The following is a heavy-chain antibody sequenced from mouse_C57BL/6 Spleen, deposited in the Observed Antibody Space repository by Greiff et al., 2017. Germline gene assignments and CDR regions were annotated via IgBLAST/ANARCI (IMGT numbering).Heavy chain of an antibody. Sequence: EVKLVESGGGLVKPGGSLKLSCAASGFTFSDYGMHWVRQAPEKGLEWVAYISSGSSTIYYAATVKGRFTISRDNAKNTLFLQMTSLRSEDTAMYYCARTNWGLALDYWGQGTTLTVSA. CDR3: ARTNWGLALDY. V-gene: IGHV5-17*01. J-gene: IGHJ2*01. CDR2: ISSGSSTI. D-gene: IGHD4-1*01. CDR1: GFTFSDYG.